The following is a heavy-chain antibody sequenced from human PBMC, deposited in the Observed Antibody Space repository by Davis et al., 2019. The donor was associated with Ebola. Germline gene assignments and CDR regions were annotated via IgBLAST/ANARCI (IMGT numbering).Heavy chain of an antibody. CDR2: IYYSGST. CDR1: GDSISNYY. Sequence: PSETLSLTCTVSGDSISNYYWSWIRQPPGKGLEWIGYIYYSGSTRYNPSLKSRVTISVDTSKNQFSLKLSSVTAADTAVYYCARVASDFWSGYYSARWFDPWGQGTLGTVSS. J-gene: IGHJ5*02. CDR3: ARVASDFWSGYYSARWFDP. V-gene: IGHV4-59*01. D-gene: IGHD3-3*01.